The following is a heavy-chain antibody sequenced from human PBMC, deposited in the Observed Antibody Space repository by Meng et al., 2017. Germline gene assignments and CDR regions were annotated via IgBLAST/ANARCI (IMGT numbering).Heavy chain of an antibody. CDR2: IYHSGRT. J-gene: IGHJ4*02. CDR1: GDSISTYNW. Sequence: QGQLQESGPGLLKPSGTLALTCPVSGDSISTYNWWTWVRQSPEKGLEWIGEIYHSGRTNYNPSLTSRVTMSVDKSKKQISLNLSSVTAADTAVYYCATSGDNSGLYLGYWGPGILVTVSS. V-gene: IGHV4-4*02. D-gene: IGHD3-22*01. CDR3: ATSGDNSGLYLGY.